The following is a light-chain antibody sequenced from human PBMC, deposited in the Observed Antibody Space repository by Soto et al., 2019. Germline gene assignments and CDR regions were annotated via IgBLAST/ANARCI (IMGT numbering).Light chain of an antibody. CDR3: QHYYSSPLT. J-gene: IGKJ4*01. CDR2: WAS. CDR1: QSVSSSY. V-gene: IGKV3-20*01. Sequence: EIVLTQSPGTLSLSPGERATLSCRASQSVSSSYLAWYQQKPGQPPKVVIYWASTRGSGVPDRFSGSGSGTDFTLTISSLQAEDVAVYYCQHYYSSPLTFGGGTKVEIK.